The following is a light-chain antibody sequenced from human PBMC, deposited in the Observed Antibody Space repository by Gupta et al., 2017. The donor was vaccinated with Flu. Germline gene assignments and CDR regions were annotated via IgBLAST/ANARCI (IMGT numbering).Light chain of an antibody. CDR2: GAS. J-gene: IGKJ4*01. V-gene: IGKV3-20*01. Sequence: GSLSLSPGERATLSCRASQSVSSSYLAWYQQKPGQAPRLLIYGASSRATGIPDRFSGSGSGTDFTLTISRLEPEDFAVYYCQQYGSSPLTFGGGTKVEIK. CDR1: QSVSSSY. CDR3: QQYGSSPLT.